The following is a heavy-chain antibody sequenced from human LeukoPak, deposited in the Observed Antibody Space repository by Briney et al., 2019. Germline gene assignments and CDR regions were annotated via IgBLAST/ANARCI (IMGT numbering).Heavy chain of an antibody. CDR1: GGSFSDYY. D-gene: IGHD3-10*01. J-gene: IGHJ4*02. Sequence: PSETLSLTCAVYGGSFSDYYWTWIRQPPGKRLEWIGEINHSGSINYNPSLKSRVTLSVDTSKNQFSLKVTSTTAADTALYYCARGGSGSYYNGSIDYWGQGTLVTVSS. V-gene: IGHV4-34*01. CDR3: ARGGSGSYYNGSIDY. CDR2: INHSGSI.